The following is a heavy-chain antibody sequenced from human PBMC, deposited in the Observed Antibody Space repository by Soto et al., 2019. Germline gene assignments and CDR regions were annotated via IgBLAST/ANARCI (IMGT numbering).Heavy chain of an antibody. CDR3: VILITRCGLRISPVDP. D-gene: IGHD2-21*01. CDR2: IDHTGGT. CDR1: QGSGNGAS. Sequence: SRAVCIACAVHQGSGNGASWTWVRQPSGKRLEWLGEIDHTGGTHYNPSLKSGVPMSGDTSKNQFSLRLSSVTAADTAIYYCVILITRCGLRISPVDPSGHVT. V-gene: IGHV4-34*01. J-gene: IGHJ5*02.